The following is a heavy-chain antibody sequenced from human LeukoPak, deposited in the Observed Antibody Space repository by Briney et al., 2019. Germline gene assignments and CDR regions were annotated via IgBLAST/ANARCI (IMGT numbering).Heavy chain of an antibody. CDR2: LSGAGVKT. Sequence: PGGSLRLSCTASDSTIDSYPLTWLRQAPGKGLEWVSTLSGAGVKTYYADSVQGRFTVSRDISKNTLYLQMNSLRDDGTAVYYCAEDGWFAGTYYPFEHWGQGTLVTVSS. J-gene: IGHJ4*02. D-gene: IGHD1-26*01. CDR3: AEDGWFAGTYYPFEH. V-gene: IGHV3-23*01. CDR1: DSTIDSYP.